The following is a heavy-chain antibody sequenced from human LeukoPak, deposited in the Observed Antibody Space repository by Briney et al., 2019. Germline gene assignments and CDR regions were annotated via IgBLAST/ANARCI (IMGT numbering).Heavy chain of an antibody. CDR2: INSDGSST. V-gene: IGHV3-74*01. D-gene: IGHD2-2*01. Sequence: GGSLRLSCAASGFIFSSYWMHWVRQAPGKGLVWVSRINSDGSSTSYADSVKGRFTISRDNAKNALYLQMNSLRAEDTAVYYCARRVVVPAAPYYFDYWGQGTLVTVSS. CDR3: ARRVVVPAAPYYFDY. CDR1: GFIFSSYW. J-gene: IGHJ4*02.